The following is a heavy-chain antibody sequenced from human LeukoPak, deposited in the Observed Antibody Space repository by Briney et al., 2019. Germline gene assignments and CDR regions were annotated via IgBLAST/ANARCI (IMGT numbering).Heavy chain of an antibody. D-gene: IGHD3-22*01. J-gene: IGHJ2*01. Sequence: SETLSLTCTVSGGSISSGGYYWSWIRQHPGKGLEWIGYIYYSGSTYYNPSLKSRVTISVDTSKNQFSLKLNSVTPEDTAVYYCARGRDIGGYFREIPHWYFDLWGRGTLVTVSS. CDR3: ARGRDIGGYFREIPHWYFDL. V-gene: IGHV4-31*03. CDR2: IYYSGST. CDR1: GGSISSGGYY.